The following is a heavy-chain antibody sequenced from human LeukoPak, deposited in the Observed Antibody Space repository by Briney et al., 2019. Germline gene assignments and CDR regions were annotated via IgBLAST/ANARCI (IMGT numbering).Heavy chain of an antibody. V-gene: IGHV1-69*13. D-gene: IGHD2-2*01. J-gene: IGHJ3*02. CDR1: GGTFSSYA. CDR3: ARVTPFDIVVVPAASGPFDI. Sequence: SVKVSCKASGGTFSSYAISWVRQAPGQRLEWMGGIIPIFGTANYAQKFQGRVTITADESTSTAYMELSSLRSEDTAVYYCARVTPFDIVVVPAASGPFDIWGQGTMVTVSS. CDR2: IIPIFGTA.